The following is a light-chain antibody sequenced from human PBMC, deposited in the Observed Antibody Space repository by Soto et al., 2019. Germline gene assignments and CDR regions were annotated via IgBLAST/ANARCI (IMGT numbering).Light chain of an antibody. CDR3: QAWDSVSDVV. Sequence: SYELTQPPSVSVSPGQTARITCSGDKLGANFTCWYQQKPGQSPVLLIYQDTRRPSGIPERFSGSNSGNTTTLTISGTQAMDEADYYCQAWDSVSDVVFGGGTKLTVL. CDR2: QDT. V-gene: IGLV3-1*01. J-gene: IGLJ2*01. CDR1: KLGANF.